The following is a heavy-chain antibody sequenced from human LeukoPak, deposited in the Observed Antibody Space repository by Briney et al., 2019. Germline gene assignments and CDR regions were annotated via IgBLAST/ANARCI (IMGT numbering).Heavy chain of an antibody. Sequence: SGGSLRLSCAASGFTFSHYAMSWVRQAPGKGLEWVSGLRSSGDNTYYADSVKGRFTISRDNSKNTLYLQMNSLRAEDTAVYYCAKDRSGYDFWSFDFWGQGTLVTVSS. D-gene: IGHD3-3*01. CDR3: AKDRSGYDFWSFDF. J-gene: IGHJ4*02. CDR1: GFTFSHYA. CDR2: LRSSGDNT. V-gene: IGHV3-23*01.